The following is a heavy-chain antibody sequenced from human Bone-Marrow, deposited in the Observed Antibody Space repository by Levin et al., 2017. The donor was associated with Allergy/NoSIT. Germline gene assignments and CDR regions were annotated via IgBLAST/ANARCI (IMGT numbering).Heavy chain of an antibody. J-gene: IGHJ6*02. CDR2: ITGGGDT. V-gene: IGHV3-23*01. CDR3: AKRADGSRSGLDV. CDR1: GFSFMNYA. D-gene: IGHD6-19*01. Sequence: ETLSLTCAASGFSFMNYAMTWVRQAPGKGLEWVSVITGGGDTYYADFVKGRFTISRDTSNNTLYLQINTLRAEDTAIYYCAKRADGSRSGLDVWGQGTTVTVSS.